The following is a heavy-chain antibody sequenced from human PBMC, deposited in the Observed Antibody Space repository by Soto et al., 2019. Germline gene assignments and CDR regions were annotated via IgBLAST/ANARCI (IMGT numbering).Heavy chain of an antibody. CDR2: IGTAGDT. Sequence: GGSLRLSCAASGFTFSRYDMHWVRQATGKGLEWVSTIGTAGDTYYPGSVKGRFTISRENAKNSLYLQMNSLRAGDTAEYYCARVTYYYDSSGSYYYDYWGQGTQVTVSS. J-gene: IGHJ4*02. CDR3: ARVTYYYDSSGSYYYDY. V-gene: IGHV3-13*01. CDR1: GFTFSRYD. D-gene: IGHD3-22*01.